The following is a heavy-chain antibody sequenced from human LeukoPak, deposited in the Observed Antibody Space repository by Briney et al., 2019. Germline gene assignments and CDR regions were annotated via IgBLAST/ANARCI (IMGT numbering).Heavy chain of an antibody. CDR2: IYYSGST. Sequence: SETLSLTCTVSGGSISSSSYYWGWIRQRPGKGLEWIGSIYYSGSTYYNPSLKSRVTISVDTSKNQFSLKLSSVTAADTAVYYCARSPKTMTVVVADYWGQGTLVTVSS. D-gene: IGHD3-22*01. J-gene: IGHJ4*02. CDR3: ARSPKTMTVVVADY. CDR1: GGSISSSSYY. V-gene: IGHV4-39*01.